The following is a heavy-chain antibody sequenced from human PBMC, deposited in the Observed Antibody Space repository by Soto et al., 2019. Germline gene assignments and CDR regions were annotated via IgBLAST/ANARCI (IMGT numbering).Heavy chain of an antibody. CDR3: AKDLVITMVRGVSETRENWFDP. Sequence: PGGSLRLSCAASGFTFSSYGMHWVRQAPGKGLEWVAVISYDGSNKYYADSVKGRFTISRDNSKNTLYLQMNSLRAEDTAVYYCAKDLVITMVRGVSETRENWFDPWGQGTLVTVSS. V-gene: IGHV3-30*18. CDR2: ISYDGSNK. J-gene: IGHJ5*02. D-gene: IGHD3-10*01. CDR1: GFTFSSYG.